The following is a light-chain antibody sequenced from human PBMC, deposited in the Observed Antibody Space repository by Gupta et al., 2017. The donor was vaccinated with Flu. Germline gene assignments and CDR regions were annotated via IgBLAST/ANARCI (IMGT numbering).Light chain of an antibody. CDR1: SGSIASNY. CDR2: EDN. CDR3: QSYDHSNPWV. V-gene: IGLV6-57*03. Sequence: NFMLTQPHSVSASPGKTVTISCTRSSGSIASNYVQWYQQRPGSAPTTVIYEDNQRPSGVPDRFSCSIDRSSNAASLAISGLKTEDEADYYCQSYDHSNPWVFGGGTKLTIL. J-gene: IGLJ3*02.